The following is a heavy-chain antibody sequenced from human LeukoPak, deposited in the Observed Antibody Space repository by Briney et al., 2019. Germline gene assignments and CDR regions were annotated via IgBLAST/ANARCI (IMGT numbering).Heavy chain of an antibody. CDR1: GGSISSSSYY. CDR3: ARSLEGDPIYYYMDV. J-gene: IGHJ6*03. Sequence: PSETLSLTCTVSGGSISSSSYYWGWIRQPPGKGLEWIGSIYYSGSTYYNPSLKSRVTISVDTSKNQFSLKLSSVTAADTAVYYCARSLEGDPIYYYMDVWGKGTTVTISS. V-gene: IGHV4-39*07. D-gene: IGHD2-21*02. CDR2: IYYSGST.